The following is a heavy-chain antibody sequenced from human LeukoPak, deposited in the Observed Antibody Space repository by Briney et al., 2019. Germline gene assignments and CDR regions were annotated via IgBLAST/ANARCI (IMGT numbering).Heavy chain of an antibody. CDR1: GGSISSYY. CDR3: ARFRLSDSSGYDAFDI. V-gene: IGHV4-59*01. J-gene: IGHJ3*02. D-gene: IGHD3-22*01. Sequence: KTSETLSLTCTVSGGSISSYYWSWIRQPPGKGLEWIGYIYYSGSTNYNPSLKSRVTISVDTSKNQFSLKLSSVTAADTAVYYCARFRLSDSSGYDAFDIWGQGTMVTVSS. CDR2: IYYSGST.